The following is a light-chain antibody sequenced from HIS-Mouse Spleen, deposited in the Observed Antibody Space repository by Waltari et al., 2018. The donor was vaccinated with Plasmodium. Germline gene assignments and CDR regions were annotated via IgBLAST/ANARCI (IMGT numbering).Light chain of an antibody. CDR3: CSYAGSYTYV. Sequence: QSALTQPRSVSGSPGPSVTISCTGTSSDVGGYNYVAWYQQHPGKAPKLMIYYVSKQPSGVPARFSGSKSGNTASLTISGLQAEDEADYYCCSYAGSYTYVFGTGTKVTVL. V-gene: IGLV2-11*01. CDR2: YVS. CDR1: SSDVGGYNY. J-gene: IGLJ1*01.